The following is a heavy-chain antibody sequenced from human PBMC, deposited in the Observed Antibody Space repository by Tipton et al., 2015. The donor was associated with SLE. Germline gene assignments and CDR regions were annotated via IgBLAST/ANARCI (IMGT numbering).Heavy chain of an antibody. D-gene: IGHD6-13*01. V-gene: IGHV4-59*11. CDR1: GGSISSHY. Sequence: LRLSCTVSGGSISSHYWSWIRQPPGKGLEWIGYIYYSGSTNYNPSLKSRVTISVDTSKNQFSLKLSSVTAADTAVYYCARARQQLDAFDIWGQGTMVTVSS. CDR2: IYYSGST. J-gene: IGHJ3*02. CDR3: ARARQQLDAFDI.